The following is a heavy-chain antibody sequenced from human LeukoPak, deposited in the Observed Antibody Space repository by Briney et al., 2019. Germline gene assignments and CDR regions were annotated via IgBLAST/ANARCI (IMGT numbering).Heavy chain of an antibody. Sequence: SETLSLTCTVSGGSISGSDYYWSWIRQPPGKGLEWIGYIYYSGSTYYNPSLKSRVTISVDTSKNQFSLKLSSVTAADTAVYYCASLLRYFDRDWYFDLWGRGTLVTVSS. CDR3: ASLLRYFDRDWYFDL. CDR2: IYYSGST. J-gene: IGHJ2*01. CDR1: GGSISGSDYY. V-gene: IGHV4-30-4*01. D-gene: IGHD3-9*01.